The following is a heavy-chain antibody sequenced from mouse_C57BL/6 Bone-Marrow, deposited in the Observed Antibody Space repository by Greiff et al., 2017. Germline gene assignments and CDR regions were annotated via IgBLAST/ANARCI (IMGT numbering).Heavy chain of an antibody. V-gene: IGHV14-1*01. CDR2: IDPEAGDT. J-gene: IGHJ1*03. CDR1: GFNIKDYY. D-gene: IGHD1-1*01. CDR3: TLYGPNWYFDV. Sequence: VQLQQSGAELVRPGASVKLSCTASGFNIKDYYMHWVKQRPEQGLEWIGRIDPEAGDTEYAPKFQGKATMTADTSSNTAYLQRSSLTSEDTAVYYCTLYGPNWYFDVWGTGTTVTVSS.